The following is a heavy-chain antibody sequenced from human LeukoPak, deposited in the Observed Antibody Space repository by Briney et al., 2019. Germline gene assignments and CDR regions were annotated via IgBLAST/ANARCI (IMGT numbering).Heavy chain of an antibody. Sequence: PSEALSLTCIVSGGSISSGDYYWSSLRQSPGKGLEWIGYIYYTGSISYNPSLKSRLTISVDTSKNQFSLKLSSVTAADTAVYYCARGPNYVWGSYRYFDYWGQGTLVTVSS. J-gene: IGHJ4*02. D-gene: IGHD3-16*02. V-gene: IGHV4-30-4*01. CDR3: ARGPNYVWGSYRYFDY. CDR1: GGSISSGDYY. CDR2: IYYTGSI.